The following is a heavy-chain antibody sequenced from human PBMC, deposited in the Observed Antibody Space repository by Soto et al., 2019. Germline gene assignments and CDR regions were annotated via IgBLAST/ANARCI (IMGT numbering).Heavy chain of an antibody. CDR2: IYHSGST. V-gene: IGHV4-30-2*01. CDR3: TSTSTTVATVDY. J-gene: IGHJ4*02. Sequence: QLQLQESGSGLVKPSQTLSLTCAVSGGSISSGGYSWSWIRQPPGKGLEWIGYIYHSGSTYYNPSLTSRATPSVHRSKTQSTLKPSAVTAAEPAVLYCTSTSTTVATVDYWGQGTMVTVSS. CDR1: GGSISSGGYS. D-gene: IGHD4-17*01.